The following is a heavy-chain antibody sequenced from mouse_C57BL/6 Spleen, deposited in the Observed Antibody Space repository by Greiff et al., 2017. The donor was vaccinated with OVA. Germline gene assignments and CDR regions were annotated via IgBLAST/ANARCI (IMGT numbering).Heavy chain of an antibody. CDR1: GYSFSSSW. D-gene: IGHD1-1*01. Sequence: QVQLKQSGPELVKPGASVKISCKASGYSFSSSWMHWVKQRPGKGLEWIGRIYPGDGDTNYNGKFKGKATLTADKSSSTAYMQLSSLTSEDSAVSFWARDYGPFYAMDYWGEGTPVTVSS. J-gene: IGHJ4*01. CDR2: IYPGDGDT. CDR3: ARDYGPFYAMDY. V-gene: IGHV1-82*01.